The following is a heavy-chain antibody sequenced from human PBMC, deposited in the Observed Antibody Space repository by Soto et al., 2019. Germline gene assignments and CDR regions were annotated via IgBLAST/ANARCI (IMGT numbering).Heavy chain of an antibody. V-gene: IGHV3-64*01. CDR3: VRRVSGNYDY. D-gene: IGHD1-7*01. CDR1: GFTFSSYD. CDR2: ISSNGGTT. J-gene: IGHJ4*02. Sequence: EVQLAESGGGMVQPGGSLRLSCVASGFTFSSYDMHWVRQAPGKGLEYVSSISSNGGTTYYGNSVKGRFTISRDNSKNTLYLRMGSLSAEDMAVYYCVRRVSGNYDYWGQGTLVTVSS.